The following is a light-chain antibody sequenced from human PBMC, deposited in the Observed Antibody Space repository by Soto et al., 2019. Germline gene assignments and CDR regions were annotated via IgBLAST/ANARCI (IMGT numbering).Light chain of an antibody. V-gene: IGLV3-1*01. Sequence: SYELTQSPSVSVSPGQTAIITCSGDKLGDKYACWYQQKPGQSPVLVIYQDSKRPSGIPERFSGSNSGNTATLTISGTQAMDESDYYCQAWDSSTAVFGGGTKLTVL. CDR3: QAWDSSTAV. CDR1: KLGDKY. J-gene: IGLJ2*01. CDR2: QDS.